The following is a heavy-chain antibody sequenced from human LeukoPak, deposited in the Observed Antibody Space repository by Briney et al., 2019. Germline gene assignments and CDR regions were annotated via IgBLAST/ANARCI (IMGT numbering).Heavy chain of an antibody. J-gene: IGHJ2*01. V-gene: IGHV4-4*07. CDR3: ARHYCGGDCYSRWYFDL. D-gene: IGHD2-21*02. Sequence: SEALSLTCTVSGGSISNYYWSWIRQPAGKGLEWIGRVYSSGSTNYNPSLKSRVTMSVDTSKNQFSLKLSSVTAADTAVYYCARHYCGGDCYSRWYFDLWGRGTLVTVSS. CDR1: GGSISNYY. CDR2: VYSSGST.